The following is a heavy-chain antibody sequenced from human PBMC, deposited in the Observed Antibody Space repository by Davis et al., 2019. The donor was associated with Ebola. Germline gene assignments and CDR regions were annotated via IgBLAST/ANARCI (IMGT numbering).Heavy chain of an antibody. V-gene: IGHV3-30-3*01. CDR1: GFTFSSYA. D-gene: IGHD3-3*01. CDR3: ARSFTTRKYYYGMDV. Sequence: GESLKISCAASGFTFSSYAMHWVRQAPGKGLEWVAVISYDGSNKYYADSVKGRFTISRDNSKNTLYLQMNSLRAEDTAVYYCARSFTTRKYYYGMDVWGQGTTVTVSS. CDR2: ISYDGSNK. J-gene: IGHJ6*02.